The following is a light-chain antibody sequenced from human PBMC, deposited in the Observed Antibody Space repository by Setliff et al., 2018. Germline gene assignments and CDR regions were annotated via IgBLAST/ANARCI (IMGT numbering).Light chain of an antibody. CDR2: GNT. Sequence: QSVLTQPPSVSGAPGQGVTISCTGSISNIGAGYDVHWYQQLPGTPPKLLIYGNTNRPSGVPDRFSGSKSGTSASLAITGLQAEDEADYHCQSYDGSLSGVFGTGTKVTVL. J-gene: IGLJ1*01. CDR3: QSYDGSLSGV. V-gene: IGLV1-40*01. CDR1: ISNIGAGYD.